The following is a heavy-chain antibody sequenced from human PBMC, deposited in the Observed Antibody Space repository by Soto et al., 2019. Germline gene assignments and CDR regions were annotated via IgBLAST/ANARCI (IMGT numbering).Heavy chain of an antibody. V-gene: IGHV4-61*08. CDR3: ARDKFGNWNEPNWFDP. CDR2: IYYSGTT. Sequence: PSETLSLTCTVSGGSVSSGGYYWSWIRQPPGKGLESIGYIYYSGTTNYNPSLKSRVTISVDTSKNQFSLTLSSVTAADTAVYYCARDKFGNWNEPNWFDPWGQGTLVTVSS. J-gene: IGHJ5*02. CDR1: GGSVSSGGYY. D-gene: IGHD1-1*01.